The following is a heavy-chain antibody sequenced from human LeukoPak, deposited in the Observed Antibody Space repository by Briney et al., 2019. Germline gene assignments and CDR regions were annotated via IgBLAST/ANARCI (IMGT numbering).Heavy chain of an antibody. CDR1: GGSISSGSYY. CDR3: ASTYCSGGSCSIDY. D-gene: IGHD2-15*01. CDR2: IYTSGST. Sequence: SQTLSLTCTVSGGSISSGSYYWSWIRQPAGKGLEWIGRIYTSGSTNYNPSLKSLVTISVDTSKNQFSLKLSSVTTADTAVYYCASTYCSGGSCSIDYWGQGTLVTVSS. J-gene: IGHJ4*02. V-gene: IGHV4-61*02.